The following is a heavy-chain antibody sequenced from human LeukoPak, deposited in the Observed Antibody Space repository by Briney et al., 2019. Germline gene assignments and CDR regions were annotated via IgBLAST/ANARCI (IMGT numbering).Heavy chain of an antibody. J-gene: IGHJ4*02. D-gene: IGHD1-26*01. CDR3: ARGLSIVGAAHYFDY. V-gene: IGHV1-2*02. Sequence: ASVKVSCKASGYTFTGYYMHWVRQAPGQGLEWMGWINPNSGGTNYAQKFQGRVTVTTDTSTSTAYMELRSLRSDDTAVYYCARGLSIVGAAHYFDYWGQGTLVTVSS. CDR1: GYTFTGYY. CDR2: INPNSGGT.